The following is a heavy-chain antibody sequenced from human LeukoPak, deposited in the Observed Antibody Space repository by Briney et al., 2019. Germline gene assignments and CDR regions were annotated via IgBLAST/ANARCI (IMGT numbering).Heavy chain of an antibody. CDR1: GYTFTSYG. CDR2: ISAYNGNT. Sequence: ASVKVSCKASGYTFTSYGISWVRQAPGQGLEWMGWISAYNGNTNYAQKLQGRVTMTADTSTSTAYMELRSLRSDDTAVYYCARTSIAAHTLDYWGQGTLVTVSS. V-gene: IGHV1-18*01. CDR3: ARTSIAAHTLDY. D-gene: IGHD6-13*01. J-gene: IGHJ4*02.